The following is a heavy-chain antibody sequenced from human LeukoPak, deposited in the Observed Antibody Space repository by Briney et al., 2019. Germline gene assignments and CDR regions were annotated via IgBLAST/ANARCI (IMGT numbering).Heavy chain of an antibody. CDR3: ARGWGYSSSRSLYYYYMDL. D-gene: IGHD6-6*01. Sequence: ASAQFSCYASGGTFFSYAISWLRRAPGQGGEGMRGIITIFGTANYNQKFKGRVTITADKCPSPAYMELRSLRSEGTAVYYCARGWGYSSSRSLYYYYMDLWGKGPTVTVSS. V-gene: IGHV1-69*06. CDR1: GGTFFSYA. CDR2: IITIFGTA. J-gene: IGHJ6*03.